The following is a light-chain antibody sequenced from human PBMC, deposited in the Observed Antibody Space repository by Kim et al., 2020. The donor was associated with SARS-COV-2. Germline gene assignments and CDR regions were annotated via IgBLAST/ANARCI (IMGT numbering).Light chain of an antibody. Sequence: GQSGTISCTGTSSDMGGYNFVAWYQQHPGKAPKVMIYEVNKRPSGVPDRFSGSKSGNTASLTVSGLQAEDEADYYCSSYAGRQNLVFGGGTQLTVL. CDR2: EVN. J-gene: IGLJ2*01. V-gene: IGLV2-8*01. CDR1: SSDMGGYNF. CDR3: SSYAGRQNLV.